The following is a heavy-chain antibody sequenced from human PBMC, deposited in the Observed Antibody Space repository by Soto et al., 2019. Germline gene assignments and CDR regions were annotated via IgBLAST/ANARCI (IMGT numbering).Heavy chain of an antibody. D-gene: IGHD2-2*01. Sequence: EVQLVESGGGLVQPGGSLRLSCAASGFTVSNNYMNWVRQAPGKGLEWVSVIYSGGSTYYADSLKDRFTISRDNSKNTLYLQMNSLRAEDTAVYYCARAGKVVPAVRYYYYYYMDVWGKGTSVTVSS. CDR2: IYSGGST. V-gene: IGHV3-66*01. CDR1: GFTVSNNY. CDR3: ARAGKVVPAVRYYYYYYMDV. J-gene: IGHJ6*03.